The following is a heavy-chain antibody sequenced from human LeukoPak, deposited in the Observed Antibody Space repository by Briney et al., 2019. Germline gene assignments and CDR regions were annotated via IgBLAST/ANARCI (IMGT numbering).Heavy chain of an antibody. CDR3: TRGEVDLGDY. D-gene: IGHD3-16*01. CDR1: RFTFSGTT. CDR2: IRTKADSYAT. J-gene: IGHJ4*02. V-gene: IGHV3-73*01. Sequence: GGSLKLSCAASRFTFSGTTIHWVRQASGKGLEWVGRIRTKADSYATAYTESMKGRFTISRDDSKNTAYLQMNSLKSEDTAVYFCTRGEVDLGDYWGQGTLVTVSS.